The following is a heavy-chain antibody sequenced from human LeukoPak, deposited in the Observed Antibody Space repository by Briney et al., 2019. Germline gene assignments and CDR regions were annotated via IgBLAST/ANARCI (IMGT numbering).Heavy chain of an antibody. D-gene: IGHD1-26*01. CDR2: FDPEDGEA. J-gene: IGHJ5*02. V-gene: IGHV1-24*01. Sequence: ASVKVSCKVSGYTLTELSMHWVRQAPGKGLEWMGGFDPEDGEAIYAQKFQGRVTMTEDTSTDTAYMELSSLRSEDTAVYYCATADWTGSGATTPSPRGWFDPWGQGTLVTVSS. CDR3: ATADWTGSGATTPSPRGWFDP. CDR1: GYTLTELS.